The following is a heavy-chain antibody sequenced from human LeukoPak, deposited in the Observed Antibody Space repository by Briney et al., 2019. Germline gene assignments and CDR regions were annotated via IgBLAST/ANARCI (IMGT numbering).Heavy chain of an antibody. D-gene: IGHD6-13*01. V-gene: IGHV4-34*01. CDR3: ARGRGPRGYRSSWYPYYFDY. CDR2: INHSGST. CDR1: GGSFSGYY. J-gene: IGHJ4*02. Sequence: PSETLSLTCAVHGGSFSGYYWSWIRQPAGKGLEWMGEINHSGSTNYNPSLKSRVTISVDTSKNQFSLKLSSVAAADTAVHYCARGRGPRGYRSSWYPYYFDYWGQGTLVTVSS.